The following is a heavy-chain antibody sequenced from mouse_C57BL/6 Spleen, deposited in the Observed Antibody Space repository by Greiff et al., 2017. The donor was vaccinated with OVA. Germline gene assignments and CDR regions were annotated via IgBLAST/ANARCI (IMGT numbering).Heavy chain of an antibody. CDR3: GREGRGYFDV. V-gene: IGHV1-18*01. Sequence: EVQLQQSGPELVKPGASVKIPCKASGYTFTDYNMDWVKQSHGKSLEWIGDINPNNGGTIYNQKFKGKATLTVDKSSSTAYMELRSLTSEDTAVYYCGREGRGYFDVWGTGTTVTVSS. CDR1: GYTFTDYN. CDR2: INPNNGGT. J-gene: IGHJ1*03.